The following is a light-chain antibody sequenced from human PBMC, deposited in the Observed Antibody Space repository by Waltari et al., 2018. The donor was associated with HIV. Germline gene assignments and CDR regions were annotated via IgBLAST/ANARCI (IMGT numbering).Light chain of an antibody. CDR1: SSNLGSNY. Sequence: SVLTQPPSASGTPGQRVTIYCSGSSSNLGSNYVFWYQQVPGTAPKLLLYRNDQRPSGVPDRFSGSTSGTSASLAISGLRPEDEADYYCATWDDSLSGVLFGGGTKLTVL. CDR2: RND. V-gene: IGLV1-47*01. J-gene: IGLJ2*01. CDR3: ATWDDSLSGVL.